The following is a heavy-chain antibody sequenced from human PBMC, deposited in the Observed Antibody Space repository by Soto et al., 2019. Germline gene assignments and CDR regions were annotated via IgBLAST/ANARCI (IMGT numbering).Heavy chain of an antibody. CDR2: ISSSSSTI. CDR1: GFTFSSYS. D-gene: IGHD6-13*01. V-gene: IGHV3-48*02. J-gene: IGHJ6*02. Sequence: GGSLRLSCAASGFTFSSYSMNWVRQAPGKGLEWVSYISSSSSTIYYADSVKGRFTISRDNAKNSLYLQMNSLRDEDTAVYYCAREVGGIAAAGTGYYGMDVWGQGTTVTVSS. CDR3: AREVGGIAAAGTGYYGMDV.